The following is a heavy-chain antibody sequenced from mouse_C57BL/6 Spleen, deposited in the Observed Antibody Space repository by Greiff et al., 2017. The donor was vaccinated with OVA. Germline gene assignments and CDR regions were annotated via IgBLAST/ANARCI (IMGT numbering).Heavy chain of an antibody. CDR3: ARGHEYCDV. J-gene: IGHJ1*03. Sequence: VQLQQSGPELVKPGASVKISCKASGYAFSSSWMNWVKQRPGKGLEWIGRIYPGDGDTNYNGKFKGKATLTADKSSSTAYMQLSSLTSEDSAVYFCARGHEYCDVWGTGTTVTVSS. V-gene: IGHV1-82*01. CDR2: IYPGDGDT. CDR1: GYAFSSSW. D-gene: IGHD3-1*01.